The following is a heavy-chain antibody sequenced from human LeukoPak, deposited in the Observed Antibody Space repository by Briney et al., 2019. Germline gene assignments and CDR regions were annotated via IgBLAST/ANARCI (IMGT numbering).Heavy chain of an antibody. CDR2: ISYSGTT. V-gene: IGHV4-39*01. J-gene: IGHJ6*03. CDR1: GGSISNIRYY. D-gene: IGHD7-27*01. CDR3: ARHQTGGHSYMDV. Sequence: SETLSLTCTVSGGSISNIRYYWVWIRQPPGKGPEWIGSISYSGTTYDNPSLKSRITMSVDPSNSLFSLTLTSVTAADTAVYYCARHQTGGHSYMDVWGKGTTVTVSS.